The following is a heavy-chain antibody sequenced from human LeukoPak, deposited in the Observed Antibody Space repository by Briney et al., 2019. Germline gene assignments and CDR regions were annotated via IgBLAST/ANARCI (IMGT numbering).Heavy chain of an antibody. CDR3: AKTPGYCSGGSCYLNWFDP. CDR2: ISGSGGST. V-gene: IGHV3-23*01. CDR1: GFTFSSYV. Sequence: GGSLRLSCAASGFTFSSYVMSWVRQAPGKGLEWVSAISGSGGSTYYADSVKGRFTISRDNSKNTLYLQMNSLRAEDTAVYYCAKTPGYCSGGSCYLNWFDPWGQGTLVTVSS. D-gene: IGHD2-15*01. J-gene: IGHJ5*02.